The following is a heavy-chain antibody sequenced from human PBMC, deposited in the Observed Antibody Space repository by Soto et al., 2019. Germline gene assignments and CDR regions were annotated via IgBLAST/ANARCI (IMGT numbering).Heavy chain of an antibody. CDR1: GGSISSGGYS. Sequence: SETLSLTCAVSGGSISSGGYSWSWIRQPPGKGLEWIGYIYYSGSTYYNPSLKSRVTISVDTSKNQFSLKLSSVTAADTAVYYCARSGSGSYYYYYYGMDVWGQGTTVTVSS. CDR3: ARSGSGSYYYYYYGMDV. D-gene: IGHD3-10*01. CDR2: IYYSGST. J-gene: IGHJ6*02. V-gene: IGHV4-30-2*01.